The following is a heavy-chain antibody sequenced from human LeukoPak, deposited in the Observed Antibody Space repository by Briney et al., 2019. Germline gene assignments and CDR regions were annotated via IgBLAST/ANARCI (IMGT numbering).Heavy chain of an antibody. D-gene: IGHD2-21*02. CDR1: GGSISSYY. V-gene: IGHV4-59*01. Sequence: SETLSLTCTVSGGSISSYYWSWIRQPPGKGLEWIGYIYYSGSTNYNPSLKSRVTISVDTSKNQFSLKLSSVTAADTAVYYCARGQVVVTAIEYFQHWAQGTLVTVSS. CDR3: ARGQVVVTAIEYFQH. J-gene: IGHJ1*01. CDR2: IYYSGST.